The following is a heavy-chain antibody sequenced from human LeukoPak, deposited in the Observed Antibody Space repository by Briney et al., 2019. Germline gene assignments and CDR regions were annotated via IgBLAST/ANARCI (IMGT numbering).Heavy chain of an antibody. Sequence: GGSLRLSCAASGFTFSSYSMNWVRQAPGKGLEWVSSISSNSSNISYADSVKGRLTISRDKAKNSLYLQMNSLSVEDTDVYHCARCTSGRTFGSLREIMSSRKIVYWGGGTRVPVS. D-gene: IGHD1-1*01. CDR2: ISSNSSNI. CDR3: ARCTSGRTFGSLREIMSSRKIVY. CDR1: GFTFSSYS. V-gene: IGHV3-21*01. J-gene: IGHJ4*02.